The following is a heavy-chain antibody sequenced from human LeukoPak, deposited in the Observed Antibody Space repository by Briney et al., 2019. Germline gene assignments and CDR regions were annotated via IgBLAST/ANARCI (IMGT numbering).Heavy chain of an antibody. D-gene: IGHD3-3*01. CDR1: GFTFSSYS. V-gene: IGHV3-21*01. J-gene: IGHJ4*02. Sequence: GGSLRLSCAASGFTFSSYSMNWFRQAPGKGLEWVSSVSSSSSYIYYADSVKGRFTISRDNAKNSLYLQMNSLRAEDTAVYYCARVSDFWSGYYIDYFDYWGQGTLVTVSS. CDR3: ARVSDFWSGYYIDYFDY. CDR2: VSSSSSYI.